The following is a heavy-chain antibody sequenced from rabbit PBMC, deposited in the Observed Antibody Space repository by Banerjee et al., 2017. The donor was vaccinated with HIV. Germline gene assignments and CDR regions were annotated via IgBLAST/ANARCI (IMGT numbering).Heavy chain of an antibody. CDR2: IDAGNSGST. Sequence: QEQLVESGGGLVTLGGSLKLSCKASGIDFSRHGIAWVRQAPGKGLEWIGYIDAGNSGSTFYASWAKGRFTISKTSSTTVTLQMTSLTAADTATYFCVGSAGYDAFDPWGQGTLVT. D-gene: IGHD1-1*01. J-gene: IGHJ2*01. V-gene: IGHV1S45*01. CDR3: VGSAGYDAFDP. CDR1: GIDFSRHG.